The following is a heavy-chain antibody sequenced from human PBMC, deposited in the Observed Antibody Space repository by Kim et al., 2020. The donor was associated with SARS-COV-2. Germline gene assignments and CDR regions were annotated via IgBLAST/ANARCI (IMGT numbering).Heavy chain of an antibody. CDR1: GYTFTGSY. J-gene: IGHJ4*02. V-gene: IGHV1-2*02. CDR3: ARDLKWELRGSGGY. Sequence: ASVKVSCKASGYTFTGSYMHWVRQAPGQGLEWMGWINPNSGGTNYAQKFQGRVTMTRDTSISTAYMELSRLRSDDTAVYYCARDLKWELRGSGGYWGQGTLVTVSS. CDR2: INPNSGGT. D-gene: IGHD1-26*01.